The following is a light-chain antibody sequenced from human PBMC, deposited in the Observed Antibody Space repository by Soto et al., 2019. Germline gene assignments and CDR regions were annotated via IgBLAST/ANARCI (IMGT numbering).Light chain of an antibody. Sequence: IVLTQSPGTLSLSPGERATLSCRASQSVSNNYLAWYQQKPGQPPRLLIYGASSRATGIPDRFSGSGSGTDFTVTISRLEPEDFAVYYCQQYSGSPLYTFGQGTELQIK. CDR2: GAS. V-gene: IGKV3-20*01. CDR1: QSVSNNY. J-gene: IGKJ2*01. CDR3: QQYSGSPLYT.